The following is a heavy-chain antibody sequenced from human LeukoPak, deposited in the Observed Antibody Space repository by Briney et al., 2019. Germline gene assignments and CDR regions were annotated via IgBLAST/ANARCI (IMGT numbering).Heavy chain of an antibody. CDR2: IKQDGSEK. Sequence: PGGSLRLSCGASGFTFTSYWMSWVRQAPGKGLEWVASIKQDGSEKYYLDSVKGRFTISRDNTQNSVSLQMNSLRAEDTAIYYCARQAGRGWLKEYNWFGPWGQGTLVTVSS. J-gene: IGHJ5*02. CDR1: GFTFTSYW. D-gene: IGHD6-19*01. V-gene: IGHV3-7*01. CDR3: ARQAGRGWLKEYNWFGP.